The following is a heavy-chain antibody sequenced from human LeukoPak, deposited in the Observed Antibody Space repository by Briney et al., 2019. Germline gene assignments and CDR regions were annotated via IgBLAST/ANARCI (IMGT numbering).Heavy chain of an antibody. V-gene: IGHV3-30*02. CDR1: GFTFSNYG. J-gene: IGHJ4*02. CDR3: ARDMISTLTFDL. CDR2: IRFDESDK. Sequence: GGSLRLSCAASGFTFSNYGMHWVRQAPGKGLEWVAHIRFDESDKYYADSVKGRFTISRDNAKSSLYLQMDSLRAEDTAVYYCARDMISTLTFDLWGQGTLVTVSS. D-gene: IGHD4-11*01.